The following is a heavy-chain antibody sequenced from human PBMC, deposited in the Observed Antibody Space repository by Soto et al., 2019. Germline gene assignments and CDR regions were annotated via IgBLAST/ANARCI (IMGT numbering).Heavy chain of an antibody. Sequence: QVQLVESGGGVVQPGRSLRLSCAASGFTFSSYAMHWVRQAPGKGLEWVAVISYDGSNKYYADSVKGRFTISRDNSKNTLYLQMNSLRAEDTAVYYCARPRDGWYFDLWGRGTLVTVSS. CDR2: ISYDGSNK. CDR3: ARPRDGWYFDL. J-gene: IGHJ2*01. CDR1: GFTFSSYA. V-gene: IGHV3-30-3*01.